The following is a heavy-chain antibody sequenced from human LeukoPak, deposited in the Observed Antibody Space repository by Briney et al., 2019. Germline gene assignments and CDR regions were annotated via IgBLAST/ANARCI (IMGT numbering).Heavy chain of an antibody. V-gene: IGHV3-30*18. D-gene: IGHD3-22*01. CDR1: GFTFSSYG. Sequence: GGSLRLSCVASGFTFSSYGMHWVRQAPGKGLEWVAFISYDGSNENIADSVKGRFIISRDNSKDTLYLQMNSLRAEDTAVYYCAKAGFRSGYYFDYWGQGTLVTVSS. J-gene: IGHJ4*02. CDR3: AKAGFRSGYYFDY. CDR2: ISYDGSNE.